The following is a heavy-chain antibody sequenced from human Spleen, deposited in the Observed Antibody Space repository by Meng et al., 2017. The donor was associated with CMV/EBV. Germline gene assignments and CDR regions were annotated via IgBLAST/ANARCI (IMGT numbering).Heavy chain of an antibody. D-gene: IGHD7-27*01. J-gene: IGHJ6*02. CDR1: GYPFTNFY. V-gene: IGHV1-2*02. CDR2: INPNSDGA. Sequence: ASVKVSCKASGYPFTNFYIHWVRQAPGQGLEWMGSINPNSDGADYAQKFQGRVTVTRDMSIGTAYMELHRLTSDDTAVYYCAREVRIWGDYDYSGMDVWGQGTTVTVSS. CDR3: AREVRIWGDYDYSGMDV.